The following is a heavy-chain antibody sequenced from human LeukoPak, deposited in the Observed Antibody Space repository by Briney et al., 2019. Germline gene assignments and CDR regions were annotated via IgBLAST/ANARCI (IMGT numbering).Heavy chain of an antibody. CDR2: IYHSGST. Sequence: SETLSLTCSVSGGSISGYYWSWIRQPPGKGLEWIGYIYHSGSTYYNPSLKSRVTISVDRSKNQFSLKLSSVTAADTAVYYCARVPVVPAASHYFDYWGQGTLVTVSS. CDR3: ARVPVVPAASHYFDY. V-gene: IGHV4-30-2*01. D-gene: IGHD2-2*01. CDR1: GGSISGYY. J-gene: IGHJ4*02.